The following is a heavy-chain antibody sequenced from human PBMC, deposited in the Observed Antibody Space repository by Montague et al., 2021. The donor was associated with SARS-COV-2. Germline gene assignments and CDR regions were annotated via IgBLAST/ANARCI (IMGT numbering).Heavy chain of an antibody. D-gene: IGHD3-10*01. Sequence: SLRLSCAVSGFTFSSYAMSWVRRAPGKGLEWVSVISGSGGSTYYADSVKGRFTISRDNSKNTLYLQMNSLRAEDTAVHYCAKGLSSGSYYSSYFDYWGQGTLVTVSS. CDR2: ISGSGGST. V-gene: IGHV3-23*01. J-gene: IGHJ4*02. CDR3: AKGLSSGSYYSSYFDY. CDR1: GFTFSSYA.